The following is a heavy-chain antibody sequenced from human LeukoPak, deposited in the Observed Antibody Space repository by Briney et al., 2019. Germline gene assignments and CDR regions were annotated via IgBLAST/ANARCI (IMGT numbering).Heavy chain of an antibody. Sequence: GGSLRLSCEASGFTFGTFWMSWVRQAPGKGLEWVANINQGGETDYVDSVKGRFTIARDDSKNLLYLQMNSLRPEDTAMYFCARDKGGMVPFDHWGQGTLVIVSS. CDR3: ARDKGGMVPFDH. D-gene: IGHD3-10*01. J-gene: IGHJ4*02. CDR2: INQGGET. CDR1: GFTFGTFW. V-gene: IGHV3-7*01.